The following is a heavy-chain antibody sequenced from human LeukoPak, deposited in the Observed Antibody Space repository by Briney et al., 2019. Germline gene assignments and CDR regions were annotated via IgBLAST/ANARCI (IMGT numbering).Heavy chain of an antibody. CDR1: GFTFSSYS. D-gene: IGHD2-21*02. Sequence: GGSLRLSCAASGFTFSSYSMNWVRQAPGKGLEWVSSISSSGSYIYYADSVKGRFTISRDNAKNSPYLQMNSLRAEETAVYYCAREKVVVTGGIDYWGQGTLVTVSS. J-gene: IGHJ4*02. V-gene: IGHV3-21*01. CDR3: AREKVVVTGGIDY. CDR2: ISSSGSYI.